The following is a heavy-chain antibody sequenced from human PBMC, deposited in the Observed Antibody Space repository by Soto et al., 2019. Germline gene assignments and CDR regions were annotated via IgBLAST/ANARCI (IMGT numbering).Heavy chain of an antibody. D-gene: IGHD4-17*01. CDR1: GFSLRNRGVG. Sequence: QITLKESGPTLVKPTQTLTLTCTFSGFSLRNRGVGVGWIRQPPGKALEWLALIYWDDDKRYSPSLKSRLTITKDTSKNQVVLTMTNMDPVDTATYSWEHRTTGGFYFDYWGQGTLVTVSS. J-gene: IGHJ4*02. CDR2: IYWDDDK. CDR3: EHRTTGGFYFDY. V-gene: IGHV2-5*02.